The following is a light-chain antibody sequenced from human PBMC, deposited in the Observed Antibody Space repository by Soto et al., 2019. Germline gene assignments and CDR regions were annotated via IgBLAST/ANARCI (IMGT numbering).Light chain of an antibody. Sequence: DIQMTQSPSTLSASVGDRVTITCRASQSISSWLAWYQQKPGKAPKLLIYDASSLESGVPSRFSGSGSGTEFTLTISSLQPDYFVTHYRPQYNSYSRTIGQGTKV. CDR1: QSISSW. V-gene: IGKV1-5*01. J-gene: IGKJ1*01. CDR2: DAS. CDR3: PQYNSYSRT.